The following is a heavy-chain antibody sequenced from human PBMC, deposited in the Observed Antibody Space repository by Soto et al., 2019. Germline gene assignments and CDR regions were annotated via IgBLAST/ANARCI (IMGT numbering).Heavy chain of an antibody. D-gene: IGHD5-18*01. CDR3: AKVAVYSYVGSGYYYYCGMDV. J-gene: IGHJ6*02. V-gene: IGHV3-30*18. CDR2: ISYDGSNK. CDR1: GFTFSSYG. Sequence: QVQLVESGGGVVQPGRSLRLSCAASGFTFSSYGMHWVRQAPGKGLEWVAVISYDGSNKYYADSVKGRFTISRDNSKNTLYLQMNSLRAEDTAVYYCAKVAVYSYVGSGYYYYCGMDVWGQGTTVTVSS.